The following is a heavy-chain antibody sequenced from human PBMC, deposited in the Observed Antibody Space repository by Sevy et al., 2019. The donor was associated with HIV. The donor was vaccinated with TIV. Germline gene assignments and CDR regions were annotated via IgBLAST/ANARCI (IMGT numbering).Heavy chain of an antibody. J-gene: IGHJ4*02. D-gene: IGHD2-2*01. V-gene: IGHV3-11*01. Sequence: GGSLRLSCAASGFTFSDYYMSWILQAPGKGLEWVSYISSSGSTIYYADSVKGRFTISRDNAKNSLYLQMNSLRAEDTAVYYCARAYCSSTSCLDYWGQGTLVTVSS. CDR1: GFTFSDYY. CDR3: ARAYCSSTSCLDY. CDR2: ISSSGSTI.